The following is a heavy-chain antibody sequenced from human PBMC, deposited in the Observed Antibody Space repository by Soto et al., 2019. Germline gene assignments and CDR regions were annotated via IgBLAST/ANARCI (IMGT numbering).Heavy chain of an antibody. J-gene: IGHJ4*02. CDR1: GFSFSRNS. CDR2: MNPDGSTR. D-gene: IGHD2-21*01. V-gene: IGHV3-74*01. CDR3: ARGGEVGAGQYYLDDS. Sequence: GGSLILSCEASGFSFSRNSVHWLRQGPGKGLVWVSRMNPDGSTRGYSDSVKARFTISRDNARNTVFLQMSSLRAEDTAVYYFARGGEVGAGQYYLDDSWGQGTLVTVS.